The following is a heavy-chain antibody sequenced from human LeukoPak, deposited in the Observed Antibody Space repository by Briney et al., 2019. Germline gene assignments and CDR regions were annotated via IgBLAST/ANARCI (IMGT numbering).Heavy chain of an antibody. CDR2: ISGSGGTT. D-gene: IGHD3-16*01. J-gene: IGHJ4*01. CDR1: GFTFTSYA. Sequence: GGSLRLSCAASGFTFTSYAMNWVRQAPGKGLEWVSSISGSGGTTYNADSVKGRFTISRDNSKNTLYLQMNNLRAEDTAVYYCAKGDLGFGRFYFDYWGHGNLVTVSP. CDR3: AKGDLGFGRFYFDY. V-gene: IGHV3-23*01.